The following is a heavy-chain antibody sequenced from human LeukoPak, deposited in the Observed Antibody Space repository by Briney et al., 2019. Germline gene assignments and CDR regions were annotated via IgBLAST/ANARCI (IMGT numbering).Heavy chain of an antibody. CDR3: ARVAQLLWFGELDY. CDR1: GFTFSSYA. Sequence: GGSLRLSCAASGFTFSSYAMHWVRQAPGKGLEWVAVISYDGSNKYYADSVKGRFTISRDNSKNTLYLQMNSLRAEDTALYYCARVAQLLWFGELDYWGQGTLVTVSS. CDR2: ISYDGSNK. D-gene: IGHD3-10*01. V-gene: IGHV3-30-3*01. J-gene: IGHJ4*02.